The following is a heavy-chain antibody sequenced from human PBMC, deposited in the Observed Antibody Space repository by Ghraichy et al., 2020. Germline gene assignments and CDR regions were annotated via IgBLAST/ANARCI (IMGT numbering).Heavy chain of an antibody. CDR3: AREARTTVSGPFDY. CDR2: IDYDGSST. Sequence: GGSLRRSCAASGFTFSSYWMHWVRQAPGKGLVWVSRIDYDGSSTNYADSVKGRFTISRDTAKNTLYLQMNSLRAEDTDVYYCAREARTTVSGPFDYWGQRTLVTFSS. J-gene: IGHJ4*02. V-gene: IGHV3-74*01. CDR1: GFTFSSYW. D-gene: IGHD4-11*01.